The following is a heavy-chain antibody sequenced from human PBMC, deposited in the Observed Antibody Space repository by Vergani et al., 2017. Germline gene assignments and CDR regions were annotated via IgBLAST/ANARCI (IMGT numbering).Heavy chain of an antibody. CDR2: IYTRGST. J-gene: IGHJ6*03. CDR3: VRGERTRGQWIQLYYYYCYMDV. V-gene: IGHV4-4*07. D-gene: IGHD5-18*01. CDR1: GGSISSYY. Sequence: QVQLQESGPGLVKPSETLSLTCTVSGGSISSYYWSWIRQPAGKGLEWMGRIYTRGSTNYNPSLKSQVTRSVDTSENQFSLKLSSVTAADTAVYYCVRGERTRGQWIQLYYYYCYMDVWDRGTAVTVSS.